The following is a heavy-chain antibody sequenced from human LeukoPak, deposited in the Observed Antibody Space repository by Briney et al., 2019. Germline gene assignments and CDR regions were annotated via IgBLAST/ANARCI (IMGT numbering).Heavy chain of an antibody. J-gene: IGHJ4*02. V-gene: IGHV3-23*01. CDR1: AFTFSNYA. CDR2: ISSGGGSI. D-gene: IGHD6-6*01. Sequence: GGSLRLSCAASAFTFSNYAMNWVRQAPGKRPEWVSGISSGGGSIYYADSVKGRFTISRDNSKNTLYLQMNSLRAEDTAVYYCASSPLAARPKLDYWGQGTLVTVSS. CDR3: ASSPLAARPKLDY.